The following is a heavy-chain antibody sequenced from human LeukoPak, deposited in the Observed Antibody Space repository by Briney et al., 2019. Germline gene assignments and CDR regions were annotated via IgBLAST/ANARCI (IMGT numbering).Heavy chain of an antibody. D-gene: IGHD3-10*01. J-gene: IGHJ4*02. CDR3: ARGNSGSYYNNYFDY. CDR2: INPSGGST. Sequence: ASVKVSCKASGYTFTGYYMHWVRQAPGQGLEWMGIINPSGGSTSYAQKFQGRVTMTRDTSTSTVYMELRSLRSDDTAVYYCARGNSGSYYNNYFDYWGQGTLVTVSS. V-gene: IGHV1-46*01. CDR1: GYTFTGYY.